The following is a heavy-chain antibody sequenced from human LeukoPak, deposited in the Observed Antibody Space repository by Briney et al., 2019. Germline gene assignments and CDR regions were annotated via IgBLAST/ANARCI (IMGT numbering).Heavy chain of an antibody. J-gene: IGHJ4*02. CDR2: INPGNGNT. Sequence: ASVKVSCKASGYTFTSYAMHWVRQAPGQRLEWMGWINPGNGNTKYSQKFQGRVTITRDTSASTAYMELSSLRSEDTAVYYCARDGGAGTLVDYWGQGTLVTVSS. D-gene: IGHD6-19*01. V-gene: IGHV1-3*01. CDR1: GYTFTSYA. CDR3: ARDGGAGTLVDY.